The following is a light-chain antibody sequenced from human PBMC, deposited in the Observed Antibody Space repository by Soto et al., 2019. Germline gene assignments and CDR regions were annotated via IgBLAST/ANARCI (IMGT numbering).Light chain of an antibody. J-gene: IGLJ3*02. Sequence: QSALTQPASVSGSPGQSITISCIGTSNDVGNYNYVSWYQQHPGKAPKLIISEVSNRPSGVSNRFSGSKSGNTASLTISGLQAEDEADYYCSSFTTSKTVVFGGGTKVTVL. CDR3: SSFTTSKTVV. V-gene: IGLV2-14*01. CDR2: EVS. CDR1: SNDVGNYNY.